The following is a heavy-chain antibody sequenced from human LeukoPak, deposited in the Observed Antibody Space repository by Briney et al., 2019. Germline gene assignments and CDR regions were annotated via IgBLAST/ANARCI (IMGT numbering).Heavy chain of an antibody. Sequence: SETLSLTCTVYGGSISSYYWSWIRQPAGKGLEWIGRIYTSGGTNYNPSLKSRVTMSVDTSKNQFSLKLSSVTAADTAVYYCARGVRITIFGVAKTPYYYYYMDVWGKGTTVTVSS. V-gene: IGHV4-4*07. CDR3: ARGVRITIFGVAKTPYYYYYMDV. CDR1: GGSISSYY. J-gene: IGHJ6*03. CDR2: IYTSGGT. D-gene: IGHD3-3*01.